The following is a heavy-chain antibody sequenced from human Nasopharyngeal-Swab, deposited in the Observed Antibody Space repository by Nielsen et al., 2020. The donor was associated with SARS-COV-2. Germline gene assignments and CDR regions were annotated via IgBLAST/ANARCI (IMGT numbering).Heavy chain of an antibody. CDR1: GSTFSNAW. J-gene: IGHJ6*02. CDR3: ARDSDIPYSGYGMDV. D-gene: IGHD6-13*01. CDR2: IKQDGSEK. V-gene: IGHV3-7*01. Sequence: GGFLRLSCAASGSTFSNAWMSWVRQAPGKGLEWVANIKQDGSEKYYVDSVKGRFTISRDNAKNSLYLQMNSLRAEDTAVYYCARDSDIPYSGYGMDVWGQGTTVTVSS.